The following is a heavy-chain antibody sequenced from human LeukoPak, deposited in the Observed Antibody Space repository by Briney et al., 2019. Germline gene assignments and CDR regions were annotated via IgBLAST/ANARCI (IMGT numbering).Heavy chain of an antibody. V-gene: IGHV1-8*01. J-gene: IGHJ4*02. CDR3: ARGPQKAYDFVWGSYRYHFDY. D-gene: IGHD3-16*02. CDR2: MNPTTGNT. Sequence: ASVKVSCKASGNTFTNYDINWVRRATGQGLEWMGWMNPTTGNTGYAQKFRGRVTMTRNTSISTVYMELSSLRSEDTAVYYCARGPQKAYDFVWGSYRYHFDYWGQGTLVTVSS. CDR1: GNTFTNYD.